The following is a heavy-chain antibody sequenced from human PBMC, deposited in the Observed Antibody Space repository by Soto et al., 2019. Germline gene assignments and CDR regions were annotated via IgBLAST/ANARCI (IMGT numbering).Heavy chain of an antibody. Sequence: GASVKVSWKASGFTFTSSAMQWGRQARGQRLEWIGRIVVGSGNTNYAQKFQERVTITRDMSTSTAYMELSSLRSEDTAVYYCAAGRYYDSSGYCSGAFDIWGQGTMVTVSS. CDR1: GFTFTSSA. D-gene: IGHD3-22*01. CDR3: AAGRYYDSSGYCSGAFDI. V-gene: IGHV1-58*02. CDR2: IVVGSGNT. J-gene: IGHJ3*02.